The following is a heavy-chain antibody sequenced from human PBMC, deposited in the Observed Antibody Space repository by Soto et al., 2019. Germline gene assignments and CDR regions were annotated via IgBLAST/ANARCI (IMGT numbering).Heavy chain of an antibody. CDR1: GGSINSYY. V-gene: IGHV4-59*01. Sequence: QVQLQESGPRLVKPSETLSVTCNVSGGSINSYYWSWIRQSSGKGLEWIGYVYYTGDTNYNPSLKSRFTISVDPSKSRFSLKLNSVTAADTAVYFCARLGASRTLVWGQGTMVTVSS. D-gene: IGHD7-27*01. CDR2: VYYTGDT. CDR3: ARLGASRTLV. J-gene: IGHJ3*01.